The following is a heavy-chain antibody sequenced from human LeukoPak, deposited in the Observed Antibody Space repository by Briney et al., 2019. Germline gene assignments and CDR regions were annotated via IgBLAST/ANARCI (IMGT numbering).Heavy chain of an antibody. Sequence: PSETLSLTCTVSGGSISSYYWSWIRQPPGKGLEWIGRVFTSGIISGNTNYNPSVKSRVTMSVDTSKNQFSLRLSSVTAADTALYYCARDKYYYDTSGSDPVFDSWGQGTLVTVSS. CDR2: VFTSGIISGNT. D-gene: IGHD3-22*01. V-gene: IGHV4-4*07. CDR1: GGSISSYY. CDR3: ARDKYYYDTSGSDPVFDS. J-gene: IGHJ4*02.